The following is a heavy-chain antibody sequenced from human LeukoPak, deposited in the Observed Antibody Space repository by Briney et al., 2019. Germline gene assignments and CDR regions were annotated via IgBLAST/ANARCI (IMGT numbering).Heavy chain of an antibody. V-gene: IGHV3-21*01. D-gene: IGHD5-18*01. CDR2: IISISSYI. J-gene: IGHJ4*02. CDR1: GLTFSFSVYS. Sequence: SGGSLRLSCAASGLTFSFSVYSMNWVRQAPGKGLEWVSSIISISSYIYYADSVKGRFTISRDNAKNSLYLQMNTLRAEDTAVYYCATSGYHYGLVDYWGQGTLVTVSS. CDR3: ATSGYHYGLVDY.